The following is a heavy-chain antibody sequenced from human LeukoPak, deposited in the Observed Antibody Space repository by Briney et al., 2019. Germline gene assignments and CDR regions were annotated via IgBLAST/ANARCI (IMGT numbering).Heavy chain of an antibody. CDR1: GFTFSSYA. D-gene: IGHD6-19*01. CDR2: ISGSGGST. J-gene: IGHJ4*02. CDR3: AKWGRYSSGWYTIF. Sequence: PGGSLRLSCAASGFTFSSYAMSWVRQAPGKGLGWVSAISGSGGSTYYADSVKGRFTISRDNSKNTLYLQMNSLRAEDTAVYYCAKWGRYSSGWYTIFWGQGTLVTVSS. V-gene: IGHV3-23*01.